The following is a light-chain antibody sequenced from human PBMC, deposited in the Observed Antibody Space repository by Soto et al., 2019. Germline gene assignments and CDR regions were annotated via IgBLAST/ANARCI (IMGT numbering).Light chain of an antibody. CDR2: GAS. CDR1: QSVSSY. CDR3: QQYNNWPIT. J-gene: IGKJ5*01. V-gene: IGKV3-15*01. Sequence: EIVMTQSPATLSVSPGERATLSCRASQSVSSYLAWYQQTPGQAPRLLIYGASTRDTGIPARFSGSGSGTEFTLSLSRLQSEDFSLYYCQQYNNWPITFGQGTRLEIK.